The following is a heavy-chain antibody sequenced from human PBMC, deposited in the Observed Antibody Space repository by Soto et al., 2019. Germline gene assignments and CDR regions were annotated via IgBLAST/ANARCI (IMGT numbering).Heavy chain of an antibody. J-gene: IGHJ4*02. CDR2: IYYSGST. V-gene: IGHV4-59*08. CDR1: GGSISSYY. CDR3: ARLGYDILPVYPYFDY. Sequence: SETLSLTCTVSGGSISSYYGSWIRQPPGKGLEWIGYIYYSGSTNYNPSLKSRVTISVDTSKNQFSLKLSSVTAADTAVYYCARLGYDILPVYPYFDYWGQGTLVTVSS. D-gene: IGHD3-9*01.